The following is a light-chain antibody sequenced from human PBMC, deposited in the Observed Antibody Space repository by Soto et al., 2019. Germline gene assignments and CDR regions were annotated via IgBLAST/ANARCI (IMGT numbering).Light chain of an antibody. CDR1: QSVSSN. Sequence: EILMTQSPSTLSVSPGERATLSCRASQSVSSNLAWYQQKPGQAPRLLIYGASTRATGIPARFSGSGSGTEFTLTISSLQYEDFAVYYCQQYKSWPPVTFGQGTKVDIK. J-gene: IGKJ1*01. CDR2: GAS. V-gene: IGKV3-15*01. CDR3: QQYKSWPPVT.